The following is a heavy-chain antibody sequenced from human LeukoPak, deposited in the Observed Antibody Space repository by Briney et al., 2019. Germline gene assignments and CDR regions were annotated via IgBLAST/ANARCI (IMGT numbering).Heavy chain of an antibody. V-gene: IGHV3-23*01. J-gene: IGHJ4*02. CDR3: AKSVPGYSSGGFDY. CDR1: GFTFSSYA. CDR2: ISGSGDNT. Sequence: GGSLRLSCAASGFTFSSYAMSWVRQAPGKGLEWVSSISGSGDNTYYAASVKGRFTISRDNSKNTLYLQMNSLRAEDTAVYYCAKSVPGYSSGGFDYWGQGTLVTVSS. D-gene: IGHD6-19*01.